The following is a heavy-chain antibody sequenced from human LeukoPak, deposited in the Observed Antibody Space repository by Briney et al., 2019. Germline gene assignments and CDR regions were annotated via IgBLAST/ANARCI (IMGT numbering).Heavy chain of an antibody. CDR2: IYPGDSDT. Sequence: GESLKISCKGSGYTFTRYWIGWVRQMPGKGLEWMGIIYPGDSDTRYSPSFQGQVTISADKSISTAYLQWSSLKASDTAMYYCARGRGLRRYYFDYWGQGTLVTVSS. CDR1: GYTFTRYW. V-gene: IGHV5-51*01. CDR3: ARGRGLRRYYFDY. J-gene: IGHJ4*02. D-gene: IGHD4-17*01.